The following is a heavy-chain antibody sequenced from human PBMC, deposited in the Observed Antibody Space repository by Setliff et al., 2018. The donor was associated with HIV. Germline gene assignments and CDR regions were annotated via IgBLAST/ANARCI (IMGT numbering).Heavy chain of an antibody. CDR3: ARVPTNPDFYYYYMDV. Sequence: SETLSLTCTVSGGSISSGGYYWSWIRQHPGKGLEWIGYIYCSGGTYYNPSLKSRVTISVDTSKNQFSLKLSSVTAADTAVYYCARVPTNPDFYYYYMDVWGKGTTVTVSS. CDR2: IYCSGGT. J-gene: IGHJ6*03. V-gene: IGHV4-31*03. CDR1: GGSISSGGYY.